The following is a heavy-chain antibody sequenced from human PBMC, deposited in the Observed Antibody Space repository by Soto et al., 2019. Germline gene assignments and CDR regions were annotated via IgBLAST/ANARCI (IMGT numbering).Heavy chain of an antibody. J-gene: IGHJ5*02. CDR2: IYYSGST. V-gene: IGHV4-59*01. D-gene: IGHD3-22*01. Sequence: SLTCTVSGGSISSYYWSWIRQPPGKGLEWIGYIYYSGSTNYNPSLKSRVTISVDTSKNQFSLKLSSVTAADTAVYYCARAGYYYMGNCFDPWGQGTLVTVSS. CDR1: GGSISSYY. CDR3: ARAGYYYMGNCFDP.